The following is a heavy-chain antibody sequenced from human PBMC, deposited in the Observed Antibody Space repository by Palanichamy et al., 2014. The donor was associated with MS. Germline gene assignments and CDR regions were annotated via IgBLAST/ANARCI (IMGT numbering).Heavy chain of an antibody. V-gene: IGHV3-23*01. CDR1: GFTFSSDA. D-gene: IGHD2-2*01. CDR2: ISSSGGST. CDR3: AKCPGFSVAAATLRYFDL. J-gene: IGHJ2*01. Sequence: EVQLLESGGGLVQPGGSLRLSCAASGFTFSSDAMSWVRQAPGKGLEWVSAISSSGGSTYYADSVKGRFTISRDNSKSTLYLQMNSLRAEDTAVYYCAKCPGFSVAAATLRYFDLWGRGTLVTVSS.